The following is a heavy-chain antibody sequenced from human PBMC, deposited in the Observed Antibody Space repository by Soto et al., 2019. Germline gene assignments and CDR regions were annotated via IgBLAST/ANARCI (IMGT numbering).Heavy chain of an antibody. J-gene: IGHJ1*01. V-gene: IGHV3-11*05. CDR2: ISSSSSYT. Sequence: PGGSLRLSCAASGFTFSDYYMSWIRQAPGKGLEWVSYISSSSSYTNYADSVKGRFTISRDNAKNSLYLQMNSLRAEDTAVYYCARVSRGRYFDWLLAQSEYFQHWGQGTLVTVSS. D-gene: IGHD3-9*01. CDR1: GFTFSDYY. CDR3: ARVSRGRYFDWLLAQSEYFQH.